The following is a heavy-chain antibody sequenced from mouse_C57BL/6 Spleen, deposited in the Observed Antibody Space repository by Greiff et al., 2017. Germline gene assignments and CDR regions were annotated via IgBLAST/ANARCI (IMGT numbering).Heavy chain of an antibody. V-gene: IGHV1-4*01. CDR1: GYTFTSYT. D-gene: IGHD2-4*01. Sequence: QVQLKQSGAELARPGASVKMSCKASGYTFTSYTMHWVKQRPGPGLEWIGYINPSSGYTKYNQKFKDKATLTADKSSSTAYMQLSSLTSEDSAVYYCARWGLRGGDYGGQGTTLTGSS. J-gene: IGHJ2*01. CDR3: ARWGLRGGDY. CDR2: INPSSGYT.